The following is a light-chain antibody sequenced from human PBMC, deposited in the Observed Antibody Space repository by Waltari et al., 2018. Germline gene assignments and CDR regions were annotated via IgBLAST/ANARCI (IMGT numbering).Light chain of an antibody. CDR3: QQFVGAPRT. J-gene: IGKJ4*01. CDR2: WAS. V-gene: IGKV4-1*01. CDR1: PSVLDTSNNKNY. Sequence: MMTQSPDSLVVSLVERTTINTKSSPSVLDTSNNKNYLVWYQQKAGQPPKLLFFWASIRKSGVPDRFTASGSGTDFTLTISSLQPEDVAVYYCQQFVGAPRTFGGGTKVEVK.